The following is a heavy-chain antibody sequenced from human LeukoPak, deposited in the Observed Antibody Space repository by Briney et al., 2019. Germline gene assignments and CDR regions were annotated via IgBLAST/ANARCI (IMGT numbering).Heavy chain of an antibody. CDR2: ISGSGGST. D-gene: IGHD1-14*01. Sequence: SGGSPRLSCAASGFTFSSYGMHWVRQASGKGLEWVSAISGSGGSTYYADSVKGRFTISRDNSKNTLYLQMNSLRAEDTAVYYCAKSPVPGGNFDYLGQGTLVTVSS. J-gene: IGHJ4*02. V-gene: IGHV3-23*01. CDR1: GFTFSSYG. CDR3: AKSPVPGGNFDY.